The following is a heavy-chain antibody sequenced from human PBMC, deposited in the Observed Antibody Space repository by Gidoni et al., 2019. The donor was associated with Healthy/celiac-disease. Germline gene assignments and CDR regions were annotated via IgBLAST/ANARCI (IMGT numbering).Heavy chain of an antibody. J-gene: IGHJ6*02. CDR1: GFTFSSYA. CDR3: ASDFAGLRYLNPNYYYGMDV. Sequence: EVQMLESGGGLVQPGGSLRLSCAASGFTFSSYAMRWVRQAPGKGLEWVSAISGSGGSTYYADSVKGRFTISRDNSKNTLYLQMNSLRAEDTAVYYCASDFAGLRYLNPNYYYGMDVWGQGTTVTVSS. CDR2: ISGSGGST. V-gene: IGHV3-23*01. D-gene: IGHD3-9*01.